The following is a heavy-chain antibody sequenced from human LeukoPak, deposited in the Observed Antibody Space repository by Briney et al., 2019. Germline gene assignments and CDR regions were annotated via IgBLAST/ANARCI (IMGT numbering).Heavy chain of an antibody. J-gene: IGHJ4*02. CDR2: INPNSGGT. Sequence: ASVKVSCKASGGTFSSYAISWVRQAPGQGLEWMGRINPNSGGTNYAQKFQGRVTMTRDTSISTAYMELSRLRSDDTAVYYCARGDSSSWYGDLDYWGQGTLVTVSS. V-gene: IGHV1-2*06. D-gene: IGHD6-13*01. CDR3: ARGDSSSWYGDLDY. CDR1: GGTFSSYA.